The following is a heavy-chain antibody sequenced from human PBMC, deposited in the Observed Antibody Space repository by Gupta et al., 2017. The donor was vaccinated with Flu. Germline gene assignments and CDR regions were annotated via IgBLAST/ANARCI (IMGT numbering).Heavy chain of an antibody. Sequence: QLQLQESGPGLVKPSETLSLTCTVSGGSISSSSYYWGWIRQPPGKGLEWIGSIYYSGSTYYNPSLKSRVTISVDTSKNQFSLKLSSVTAADTAVYYCASWDGYNFPRLGIDYWGQGTLVTVSS. CDR3: ASWDGYNFPRLGIDY. D-gene: IGHD5-24*01. CDR1: GGSISSSSYY. V-gene: IGHV4-39*01. CDR2: IYYSGST. J-gene: IGHJ4*02.